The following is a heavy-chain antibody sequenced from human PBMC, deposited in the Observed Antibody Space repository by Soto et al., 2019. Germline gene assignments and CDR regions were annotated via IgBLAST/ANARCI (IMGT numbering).Heavy chain of an antibody. CDR3: ARDIAVAGRPLWDYSGLDV. J-gene: IGHJ6*02. CDR2: INSDESST. CDR1: GFTFSSYW. Sequence: EVQLVESGGGLVQPGGSLILSCAASGFTFSSYWMHWVRQAPGKGLVWVSRINSDESSTTYADSVKGRFIISRDNAGNTLYLQMNSLSAEDTAVYFCARDIAVAGRPLWDYSGLDVWGQGTTVTVSS. D-gene: IGHD6-19*01. V-gene: IGHV3-74*01.